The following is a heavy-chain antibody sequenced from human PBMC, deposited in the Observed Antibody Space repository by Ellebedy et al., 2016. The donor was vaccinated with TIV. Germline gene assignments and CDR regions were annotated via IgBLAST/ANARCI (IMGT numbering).Heavy chain of an antibody. CDR3: ASDAAIDYYYGMDV. CDR2: IRSTGSDQ. D-gene: IGHD2-2*01. CDR1: GFTFSNYN. J-gene: IGHJ6*02. V-gene: IGHV3-21*01. Sequence: PGGSLRLSCVASGFTFSNYNMNWVRQPPGKGLEWVSSIRSTGSDQYYAESARGRFTISRDNAQNSLFLQMNSLRAEDTAVYYCASDAAIDYYYGMDVWGQGTTVTVSS.